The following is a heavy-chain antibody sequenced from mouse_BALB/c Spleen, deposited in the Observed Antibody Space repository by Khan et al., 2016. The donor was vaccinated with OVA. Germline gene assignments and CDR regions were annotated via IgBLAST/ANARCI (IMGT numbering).Heavy chain of an antibody. D-gene: IGHD2-14*01. Sequence: VQLKESGPDLVKPGAPVKISCKASGYSFTVYYMSWVKQSHGKSPEWIGRVNPNNGDTNYNQKFKGKAILTVDKSSSTAYMELRSLTSEDSAVYYCARGYDFFAYWGQGTLVTVSA. J-gene: IGHJ3*01. CDR1: GYSFTVYY. V-gene: IGHV1-26*01. CDR3: ARGYDFFAY. CDR2: VNPNNGDT.